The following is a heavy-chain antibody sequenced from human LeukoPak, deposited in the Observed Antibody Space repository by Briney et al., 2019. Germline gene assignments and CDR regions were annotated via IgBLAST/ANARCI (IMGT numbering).Heavy chain of an antibody. CDR2: IYYSGTT. CDR3: ARDHPVGPARGDY. CDR1: GGSISNINYL. V-gene: IGHV4-39*07. Sequence: PSETLSLTCTVSGGSISNINYLWGWIRQPPGKGLEWIGSIYYSGTTYYNPSLKSRVTISVDTSKNQFSLKLSSVTAADTAVYYCARDHPVGPARGDYWGQGTLVTVSS. J-gene: IGHJ4*02.